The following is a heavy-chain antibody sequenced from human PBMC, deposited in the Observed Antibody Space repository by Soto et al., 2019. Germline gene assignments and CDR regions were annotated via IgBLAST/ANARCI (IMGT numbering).Heavy chain of an antibody. J-gene: IGHJ2*01. Sequence: QVQLQASGPGLVKPSQTLSLTCTVSTGSISSGDSYWSWISQHPGKGLEWIGYIYYSGSTYYNPSLQRRVTISVDTSQNQFSLKLRSVTAADTAVYYGARALIGVVPIAIHKWHFGLWGRGTLVTVSA. CDR3: ARALIGVVPIAIHKWHFGL. D-gene: IGHD2-2*01. CDR2: IYYSGST. V-gene: IGHV4-31*03. CDR1: TGSISSGDSY.